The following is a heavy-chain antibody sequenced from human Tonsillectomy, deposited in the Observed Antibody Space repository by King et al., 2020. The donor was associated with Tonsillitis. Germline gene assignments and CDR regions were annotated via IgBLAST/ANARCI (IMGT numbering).Heavy chain of an antibody. CDR2: INPGDSDT. CDR3: ARRGYSYGRHFDY. J-gene: IGHJ4*02. CDR1: GYSFTSYW. Sequence: VQLVESGAEVKKPGESLKISCKGSGYSFTSYWIGWVRQMPGKGLEWMGIINPGDSDTSYSASFKGQFTISADKSISTAYLQWISLQASDTAMYYCARRGYSYGRHFDYWGQGTLVTVSS. V-gene: IGHV5-51*03. D-gene: IGHD5-18*01.